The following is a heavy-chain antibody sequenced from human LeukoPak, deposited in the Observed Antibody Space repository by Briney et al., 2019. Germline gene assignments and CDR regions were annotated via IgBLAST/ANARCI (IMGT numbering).Heavy chain of an antibody. D-gene: IGHD2-2*01. CDR2: IYSSGTT. V-gene: IGHV4-4*07. CDR1: GDSINTDY. Sequence: SETLSLTCSVSGDSINTDYWSWIRQPAGKGPEWIGRIYSSGTTNYNPSLKSRVTMSLDKSKNQFSLKLTSVTAADTAVYYCARADSSSAYTAFGSWGQGTLVTVSS. CDR3: ARADSSSAYTAFGS. J-gene: IGHJ4*02.